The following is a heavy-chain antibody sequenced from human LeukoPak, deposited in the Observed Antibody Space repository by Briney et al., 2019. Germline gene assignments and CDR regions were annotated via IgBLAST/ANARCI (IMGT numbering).Heavy chain of an antibody. CDR1: GYTFTSYG. V-gene: IGHV1-18*01. J-gene: IGHJ4*02. Sequence: ASVKVSCKASGYTFTSYGISWVRQAPGQGLEWMGWISAYNGNTNYAQKLQGRVTMTTDTSTSTAYMELRSLRSDDTAVYYCARADIVVVPAAIHYWGQGTLVTVSS. CDR2: ISAYNGNT. D-gene: IGHD2-2*01. CDR3: ARADIVVVPAAIHY.